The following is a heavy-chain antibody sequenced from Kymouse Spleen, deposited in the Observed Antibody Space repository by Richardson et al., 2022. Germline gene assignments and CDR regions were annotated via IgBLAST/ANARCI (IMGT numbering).Heavy chain of an antibody. CDR3: ARYYYGSGSYYNEYFQH. CDR2: IKQDGSEK. Sequence: EVQLVESGGGLVQPGGSLRLSCAASGFTFSSYWMSWVRQAPGKGLEWVANIKQDGSEKYYVDSVKGRFTISRDNAKNSLYLQMNSLRAEDTAVYYCARYYYGSGSYYNEYFQHWGQGTLVTVSS. CDR1: GFTFSSYW. D-gene: IGHD3-10*01. J-gene: IGHJ1*01. V-gene: IGHV3-7*01.